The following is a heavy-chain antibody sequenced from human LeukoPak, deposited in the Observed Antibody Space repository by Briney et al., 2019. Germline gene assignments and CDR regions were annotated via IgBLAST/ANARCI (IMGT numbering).Heavy chain of an antibody. J-gene: IGHJ4*02. CDR1: GGSISTYY. V-gene: IGHV4-59*08. D-gene: IGHD4-23*01. CDR3: ASGHDYGGAAFAC. CDR2: IYYSGST. Sequence: PSETLSLTCTVSGGSISTYYWSWIRQPPGKGLEWIGYIYYSGSTYYNPSLKSRVTISVDTSKNQFSLKLSSVTAADTAVYYCASGHDYGGAAFACWGQGTLVTVSS.